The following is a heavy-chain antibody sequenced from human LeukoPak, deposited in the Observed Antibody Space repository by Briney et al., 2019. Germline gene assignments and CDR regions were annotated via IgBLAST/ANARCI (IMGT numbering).Heavy chain of an antibody. V-gene: IGHV3-66*02. Sequence: GGSLRLSCAASGFTVSSNYMSWVRQAPGKGLEWVSVIYSGGSTYYADSVKGRFTISRDNSKNTLYLQMNSLRAEDTAVYYCARGSSTSSLPTSRVAFDIWGQGTMVTVSS. CDR2: IYSGGST. CDR3: ARGSSTSSLPTSRVAFDI. CDR1: GFTVSSNY. D-gene: IGHD2-2*01. J-gene: IGHJ3*02.